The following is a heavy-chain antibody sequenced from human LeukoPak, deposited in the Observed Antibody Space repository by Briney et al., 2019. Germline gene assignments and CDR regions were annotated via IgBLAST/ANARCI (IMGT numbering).Heavy chain of an antibody. D-gene: IGHD6-13*01. CDR1: GGTFSSYA. J-gene: IGHJ6*03. CDR3: ARVSAAAAGIDPHYYYYMDV. Sequence: SVKVSCKASGGTFSSYAISWVRQAPGQGLEWMGGIIPIFGTANCAQKFQGRVTITTDESTSTAYMELSSLRSEDTAVYYCARVSAAAAGIDPHYYYYMDVWGKGTTVTVSS. V-gene: IGHV1-69*05. CDR2: IIPIFGTA.